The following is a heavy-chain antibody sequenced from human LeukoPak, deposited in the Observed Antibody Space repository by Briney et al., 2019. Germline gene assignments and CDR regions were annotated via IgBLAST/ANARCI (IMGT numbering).Heavy chain of an antibody. CDR2: IDPSDSYT. V-gene: IGHV5-10-1*01. D-gene: IGHD3-10*01. CDR3: ARHLPLWFGELLSWEYYYYGMDV. CDR1: GYSFTSYW. J-gene: IGHJ6*04. Sequence: GESLKISCKGSGYSFTSYWISWVRQMPGKGLEWMGRIDPSDSYTNYRPSFQGHVTISADKSISTAYLQWSSLKASDTAMYYCARHLPLWFGELLSWEYYYYGMDVWGKGTTVTVSS.